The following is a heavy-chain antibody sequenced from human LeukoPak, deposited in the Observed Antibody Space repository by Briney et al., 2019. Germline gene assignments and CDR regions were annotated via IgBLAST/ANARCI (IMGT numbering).Heavy chain of an antibody. CDR1: GGSISSGGYS. Sequence: SETLSLTCAVSGGSISSGGYSWSWIRQPPGKGLEWIGYIYHSGSTYYNPSLKSRVTISVDRSKNQFSLKPSSVTAADTAVYYCARGKTEQQLVPGVWFDPWGQGTLVTVSS. CDR2: IYHSGST. D-gene: IGHD6-13*01. J-gene: IGHJ5*02. V-gene: IGHV4-30-2*01. CDR3: ARGKTEQQLVPGVWFDP.